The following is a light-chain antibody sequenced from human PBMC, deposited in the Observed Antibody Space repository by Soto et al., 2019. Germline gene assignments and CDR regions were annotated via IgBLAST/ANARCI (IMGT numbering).Light chain of an antibody. Sequence: QSALTKPASVSGSPGKSITIPCTGHSSDVGGYNFVSWYQQYPGKAPKLMIYDVTNRPSGVSNRFSASKSGNTASLTISWLQAEDEANYYCSSYTSSSTLVVFVGGTKLTVL. CDR2: DVT. CDR3: SSYTSSSTLVV. V-gene: IGLV2-14*01. CDR1: SSDVGGYNF. J-gene: IGLJ2*01.